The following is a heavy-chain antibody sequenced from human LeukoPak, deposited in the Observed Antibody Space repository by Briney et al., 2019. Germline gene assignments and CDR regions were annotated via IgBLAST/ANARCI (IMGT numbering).Heavy chain of an antibody. V-gene: IGHV4-61*02. CDR3: ARDVYDAFDI. Sequence: PSQTLSLTFTVSGGSISSGSYYWSWIRQPAGKGLEWIGRIYTSGSTNYNPSLKSRVTISVDTSKNQFSLKLSSVTAADTAVYYCARDVYDAFDIWGQGTMVTVSS. CDR2: IYTSGST. D-gene: IGHD2-8*01. CDR1: GGSISSGSYY. J-gene: IGHJ3*02.